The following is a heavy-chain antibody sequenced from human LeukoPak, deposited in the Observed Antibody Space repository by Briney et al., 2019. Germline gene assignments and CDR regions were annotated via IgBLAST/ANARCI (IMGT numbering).Heavy chain of an antibody. D-gene: IGHD6-6*01. CDR1: GGSISSGGYY. V-gene: IGHV4-31*03. CDR3: ASTSPIAARPMVAFDI. J-gene: IGHJ3*02. Sequence: SQTLSLTCTVSGGSISSGGYYWSWIRQHPGKGLEWIGYIYYSGSTYYNPSLKSRVTISVDTSKNQFSLKPSSVTAADTAVYYCASTSPIAARPMVAFDIWGQGTMVTVSS. CDR2: IYYSGST.